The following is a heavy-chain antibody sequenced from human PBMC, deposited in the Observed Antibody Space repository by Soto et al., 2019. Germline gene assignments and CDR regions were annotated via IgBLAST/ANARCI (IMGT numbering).Heavy chain of an antibody. V-gene: IGHV4-31*03. Sequence: TLSLTCTVSGGSISSGYYWSWIRQYPGKGLEWIGYIYYSGNTYYNPSLKSRVSISLDTSKSEFSLKLDAVTAADTPVYYCARDAAGALGVPNSMDVWGQGTTVAASS. CDR2: IYYSGNT. CDR1: GGSISSGYY. D-gene: IGHD2-15*01. J-gene: IGHJ6*02. CDR3: ARDAAGALGVPNSMDV.